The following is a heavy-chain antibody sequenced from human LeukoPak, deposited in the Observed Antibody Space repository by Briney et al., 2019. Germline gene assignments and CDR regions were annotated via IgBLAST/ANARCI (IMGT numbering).Heavy chain of an antibody. D-gene: IGHD6-6*01. CDR2: MNPNSGNT. CDR1: GYIFVTYG. Sequence: ASVKVSCKASGYIFVTYGITWVRQAPGQGLEWMGWMNPNSGNTGYAQKFQGRVTMTRNTSISTAYMELSSLRSEDTAVYYCARGSSSWFDPWGQGTLVTVSS. V-gene: IGHV1-8*02. J-gene: IGHJ5*02. CDR3: ARGSSSWFDP.